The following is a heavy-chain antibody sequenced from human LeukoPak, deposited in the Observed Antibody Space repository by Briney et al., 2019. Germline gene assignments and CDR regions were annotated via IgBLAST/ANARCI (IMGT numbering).Heavy chain of an antibody. Sequence: PSETLSLTCAVYGGSFSGYYWSWIRQPPGKGLEWNGEINHSGSTNYNPSLKSRVTISVDTSKNQFSLKLSSVTAADTAVYYCARGVVVVPAAISNFDYWGQGTLVTVSS. D-gene: IGHD2-2*01. CDR1: GGSFSGYY. CDR2: INHSGST. V-gene: IGHV4-34*01. CDR3: ARGVVVVPAAISNFDY. J-gene: IGHJ4*02.